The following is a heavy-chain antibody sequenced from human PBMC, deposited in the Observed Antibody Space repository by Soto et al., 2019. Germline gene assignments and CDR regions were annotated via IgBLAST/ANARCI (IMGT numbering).Heavy chain of an antibody. CDR2: IYYSGST. D-gene: IGHD1-26*01. J-gene: IGHJ6*02. Sequence: SETLSLTCTVSGGSISSSSYYWGWIRQPPGKGLEWIGSIYYSGSTYYNPSLKSRVTISVDTSKNQFSLKLSSVTAADTAVYYCARQRGATPFYYYYGMDVWGQGTTVTVSS. CDR3: ARQRGATPFYYYYGMDV. CDR1: GGSISSSSYY. V-gene: IGHV4-39*01.